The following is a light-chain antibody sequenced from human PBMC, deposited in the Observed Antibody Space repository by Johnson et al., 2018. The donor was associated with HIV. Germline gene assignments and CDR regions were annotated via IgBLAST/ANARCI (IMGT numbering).Light chain of an antibody. CDR2: ENN. CDR1: SSNIGNNY. J-gene: IGLJ1*01. CDR3: GTWDSSLSARV. Sequence: QSVLTQPPSVSAAPGQKVTISCSGSSSNIGNNYVSWYQQLPGTAPKLLIYENNKRPSGIPDRFSGSKSGTSATLGINGLQTGDEADYYCGTWDSSLSARVFGTGTKVTVL. V-gene: IGLV1-51*02.